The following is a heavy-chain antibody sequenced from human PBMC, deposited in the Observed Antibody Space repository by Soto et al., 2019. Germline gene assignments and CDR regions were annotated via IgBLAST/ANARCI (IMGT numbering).Heavy chain of an antibody. CDR2: MNPNSGNT. V-gene: IGHV1-8*01. Sequence: ASVKVSCKASGYTFTSYDINWVRQATGQGLEWMGWMNPNSGNTGYAQKFQGRVTMTRNTSISTAYMELSSLRSEDTAVYYCARALGAIKIFGVVTPRGPWGQGTLVTVSS. CDR3: ARALGAIKIFGVVTPRGP. D-gene: IGHD3-3*01. J-gene: IGHJ5*02. CDR1: GYTFTSYD.